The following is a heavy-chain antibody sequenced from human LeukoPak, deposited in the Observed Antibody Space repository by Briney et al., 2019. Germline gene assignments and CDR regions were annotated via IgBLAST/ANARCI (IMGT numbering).Heavy chain of an antibody. D-gene: IGHD3-9*01. V-gene: IGHV5-10-1*01. Sequence: GESLRISCEASGYSFSAYYITWVRQMPGKGLERMGRIDPSDSYTIYSPSFQGHVSISADKSINTAYPQWNSLRASDTATYYCARRHYDSLTANSWFDPWGQGTLVTVSS. CDR3: ARRHYDSLTANSWFDP. J-gene: IGHJ5*02. CDR2: IDPSDSYT. CDR1: GYSFSAYY.